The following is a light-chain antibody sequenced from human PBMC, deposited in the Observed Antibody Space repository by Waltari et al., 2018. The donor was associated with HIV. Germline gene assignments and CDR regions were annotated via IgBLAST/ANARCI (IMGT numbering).Light chain of an antibody. CDR1: KLGDKY. Sequence: SYELTQPPSVSVSPGQTASITCSGDKLGDKYTCWYQQKAGQSPVLVIYQDSKRPSGIPERFSGSNSGNTATLSIGGTHIMDDADYYCQAWDSNTGVFGGGTKLTVL. J-gene: IGLJ2*01. CDR3: QAWDSNTGV. V-gene: IGLV3-1*01. CDR2: QDS.